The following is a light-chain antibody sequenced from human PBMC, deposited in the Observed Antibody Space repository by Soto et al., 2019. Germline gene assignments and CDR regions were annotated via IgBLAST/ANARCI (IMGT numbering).Light chain of an antibody. CDR2: DAS. CDR1: RSVSSY. CDR3: QQRSNWPAIT. J-gene: IGKJ5*01. Sequence: IVLTQSPANMSLSPGERATLSCRASRSVSSYLAWYQQKPGQAPRLLIYDASNWATGIPARFSGSGSGTDFSLTISSLEPEDFAIYYCQQRSNWPAITFGQGTRLEIK. V-gene: IGKV3-11*01.